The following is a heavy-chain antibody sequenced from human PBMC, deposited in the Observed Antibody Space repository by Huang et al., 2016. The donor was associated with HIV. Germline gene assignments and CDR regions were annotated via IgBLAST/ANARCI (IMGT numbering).Heavy chain of an antibody. CDR1: GFTVSTNY. V-gene: IGHV3-53*01. J-gene: IGHJ4*02. D-gene: IGHD2-8*02. CDR3: AKEGDTGAALGY. Sequence: EVQLVESGGGLIQPGGSLRISCAASGFTVSTNYMTWVRQAPVKGLGWVSLIYSGGTTYYADSVKGRFTISRDDSENTLYLHMTSLRAGDTAVYYCAKEGDTGAALGYWGQGTLVTVS. CDR2: IYSGGTT.